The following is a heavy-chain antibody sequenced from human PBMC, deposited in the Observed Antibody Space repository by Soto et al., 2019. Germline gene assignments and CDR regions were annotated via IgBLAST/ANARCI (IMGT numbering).Heavy chain of an antibody. D-gene: IGHD3-10*01. V-gene: IGHV1-18*01. J-gene: IGHJ6*02. CDR2: ISAYNGNT. CDR3: ASNYLYYYGSGNTNYYGMDV. Sequence: QVQLVQSGAEVEKPGASVKVSCKASGYTFTSYGISWVRQAPGQGLEWMGWISAYNGNTNYAQKLQGRVTMTTDTSTSTAYMELRSLRSDDTAVYYCASNYLYYYGSGNTNYYGMDVWGQGTTVTVSS. CDR1: GYTFTSYG.